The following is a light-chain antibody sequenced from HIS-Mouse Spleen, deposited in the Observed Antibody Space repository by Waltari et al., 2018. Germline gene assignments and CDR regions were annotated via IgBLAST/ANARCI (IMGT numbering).Light chain of an antibody. V-gene: IGLV3-10*01. CDR3: YSTDSSGNHRV. J-gene: IGLJ2*01. Sequence: SYELTQPPSVSVSPGQTARITCSGDALPKQSAYWYQQKSGQAPVLVIYADSKRPSGIPERFSGSSSGTMATLTISGAQVEDEADYYCYSTDSSGNHRVFGGGTKLTVL. CDR1: ALPKQS. CDR2: ADS.